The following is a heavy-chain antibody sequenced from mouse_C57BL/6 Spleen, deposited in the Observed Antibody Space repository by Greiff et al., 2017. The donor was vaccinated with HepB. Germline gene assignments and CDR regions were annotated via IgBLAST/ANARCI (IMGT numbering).Heavy chain of an antibody. V-gene: IGHV1-69*01. CDR1: GYTFTSYW. CDR3: ASEAGY. CDR2: IDPSDSYT. Sequence: QVQLKQPGAELVMPGASVKLSCKASGYTFTSYWMHWVKQRPGQGLEWIGEIDPSDSYTNYNQKFKGKSTLTVDKSSSTAYMQLSSLTSEDSAVYYCASEAGYWGQGTTLTVSS. J-gene: IGHJ2*01.